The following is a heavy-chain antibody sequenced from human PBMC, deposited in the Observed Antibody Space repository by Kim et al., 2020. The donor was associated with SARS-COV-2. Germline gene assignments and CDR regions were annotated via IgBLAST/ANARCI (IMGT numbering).Heavy chain of an antibody. D-gene: IGHD5-18*01. J-gene: IGHJ2*01. Sequence: SQTLSLTCAISGDSVSSNSAAWNWIRQSPSRGLEWLGRTYYRSKWYNDYAVSVKSRITINPDTSKNQFSLQLNSVTPEDTGVYYCARTFRGYSYGWPWYFDVWGRGNLGTVSS. CDR1: GDSVSSNSAA. CDR2: TYYRSKWYN. CDR3: ARTFRGYSYGWPWYFDV. V-gene: IGHV6-1*01.